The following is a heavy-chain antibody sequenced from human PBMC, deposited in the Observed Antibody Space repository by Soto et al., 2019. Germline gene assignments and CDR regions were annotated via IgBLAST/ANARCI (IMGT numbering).Heavy chain of an antibody. Sequence: GGSLRLSCAASGFTFSSYAMHWVRQAPGKGLEYVSAISSNGGSTYYANSVKGRFTISRDNSKNTLYLQMGSLRAEDMAVYYCARDIRSGWYFGDAFDIWGQGTMVTVSS. D-gene: IGHD6-19*01. CDR3: ARDIRSGWYFGDAFDI. CDR1: GFTFSSYA. V-gene: IGHV3-64*01. CDR2: ISSNGGST. J-gene: IGHJ3*02.